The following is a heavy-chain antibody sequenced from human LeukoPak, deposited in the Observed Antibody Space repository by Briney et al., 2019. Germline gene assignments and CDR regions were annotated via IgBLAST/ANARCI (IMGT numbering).Heavy chain of an antibody. Sequence: GRSLRLSCEASGFTFSSYAMHWVRQAPGKGLEWVAVISFDGNNRYYADSVKGRFTISRDDSKNTLYLQMNSLRAEDTAVYYCARDRGWDVAMVLDYWGQGTLVTVSS. V-gene: IGHV3-30-3*01. CDR2: ISFDGNNR. CDR3: ARDRGWDVAMVLDY. CDR1: GFTFSSYA. D-gene: IGHD3-10*01. J-gene: IGHJ4*02.